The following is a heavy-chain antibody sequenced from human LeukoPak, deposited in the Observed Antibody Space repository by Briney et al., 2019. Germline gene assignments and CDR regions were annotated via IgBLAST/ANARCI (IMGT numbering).Heavy chain of an antibody. J-gene: IGHJ4*02. CDR2: ISPNSGGT. Sequence: SVKVSCRTSGYTFTGYYMHWVRQAPGQGLEWMGWISPNSGGTNYAQRFQGRVTMTRDTSISTAYMELSRLRSDGTAVYYCARGLYCSGGSCYGPFNYWGQGTLVTVSS. CDR1: GYTFTGYY. D-gene: IGHD2-15*01. CDR3: ARGLYCSGGSCYGPFNY. V-gene: IGHV1-2*02.